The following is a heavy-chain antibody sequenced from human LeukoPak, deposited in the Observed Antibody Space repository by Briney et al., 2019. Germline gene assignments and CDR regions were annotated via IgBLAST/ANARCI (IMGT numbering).Heavy chain of an antibody. CDR2: IYSDGRI. CDR1: GFVASSNY. J-gene: IGHJ4*02. CDR3: ATQNYDSATVVDY. V-gene: IGHV3-66*04. Sequence: PGGSLRLSCAASGFVASSNYMSWVRQAPGEGLEWVSVIYSDGRIYYADSVKGRFIISRDGSKNTLYLQMNSLRAEDTAVYYCATQNYDSATVVDYWGQGTLVTVSS. D-gene: IGHD3-22*01.